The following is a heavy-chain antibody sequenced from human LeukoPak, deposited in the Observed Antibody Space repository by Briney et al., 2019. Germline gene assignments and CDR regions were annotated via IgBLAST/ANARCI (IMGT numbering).Heavy chain of an antibody. V-gene: IGHV4-34*01. CDR2: INHSGST. CDR1: GGSFSGYY. Sequence: PSETLSLTCAVYGGSFSGYYWSWIRQPPGKGLEWMGEINHSGSTNYNPSLKRRVTISVDTSKSQSSLQLSSVTAADTAVYYCAELYDSSGYYVDYWGQGTLVTVSS. D-gene: IGHD3-22*01. J-gene: IGHJ4*02. CDR3: AELYDSSGYYVDY.